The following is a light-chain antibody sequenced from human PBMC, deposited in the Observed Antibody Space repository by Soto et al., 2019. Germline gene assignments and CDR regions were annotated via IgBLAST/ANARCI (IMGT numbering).Light chain of an antibody. V-gene: IGKV3-20*01. CDR1: QSLSSNY. CDR2: GVS. Sequence: EILLTQSPGTLSLSPGERATLSCRASQSLSSNYLAWYQQKPGQAPRLLIYGVSSRATGIPDRFSGSGSGTDFTLTISRLEPEDSAVYYCQQCDRAPRTFGQGTKV. J-gene: IGKJ1*01. CDR3: QQCDRAPRT.